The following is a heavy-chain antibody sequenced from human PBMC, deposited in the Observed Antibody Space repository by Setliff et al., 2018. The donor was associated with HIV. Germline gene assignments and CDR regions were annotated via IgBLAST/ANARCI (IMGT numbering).Heavy chain of an antibody. D-gene: IGHD3-3*01. CDR2: IFYSGST. J-gene: IGHJ3*02. V-gene: IGHV4-39*01. Sequence: PSETLSLTCNVPGGAISSSSFYWFWIRQPPGKGLEWIGSIFYSGSTYYNPSLKSRLTISVDTSKTQFSLKLRSVTAADTAVYYCARLAGESILEWLSPDAFDIWGQGTMVTVSS. CDR1: GGAISSSSFY. CDR3: ARLAGESILEWLSPDAFDI.